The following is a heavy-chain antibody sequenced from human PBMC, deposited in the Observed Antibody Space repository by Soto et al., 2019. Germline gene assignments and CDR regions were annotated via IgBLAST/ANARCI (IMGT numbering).Heavy chain of an antibody. CDR3: ARDVGYGLIDF. Sequence: ASVKVSCKASGYTFASYGISWVRQAPGQGLEWMGWINAYNGNTNYAQKLQGRVTLTTDTSTSTAYMELRSLRSDDTAVYYCARDVGYGLIDFWGQGTLVTVSS. V-gene: IGHV1-18*01. J-gene: IGHJ4*02. D-gene: IGHD5-18*01. CDR2: INAYNGNT. CDR1: GYTFASYG.